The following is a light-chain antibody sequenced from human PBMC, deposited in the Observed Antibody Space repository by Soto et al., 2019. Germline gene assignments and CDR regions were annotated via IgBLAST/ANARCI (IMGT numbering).Light chain of an antibody. CDR2: EVS. CDR1: SSDVGGYNY. V-gene: IGLV2-14*01. CDR3: SSYTSSSTLV. Sequence: QSALTQPASVSGSPGQSITISCTGTSSDVGGYNYVSWYQQHPGKAPKLMIYEVSNRPSGVSNRFSGSKSGNTASLTISGLQAEDEAYYYCSSYTSSSTLVFGTGTKSPS. J-gene: IGLJ1*01.